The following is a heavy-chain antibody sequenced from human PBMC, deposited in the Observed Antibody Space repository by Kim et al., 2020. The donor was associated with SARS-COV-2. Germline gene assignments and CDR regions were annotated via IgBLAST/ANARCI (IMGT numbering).Heavy chain of an antibody. Sequence: SETLSLTCTVSGGSVSSGSYYWSWIRQPPGKGLEWIGYIYYSGSTNYNPSLKSRVTISVDTSKNQFSLKLSSVTAADTAVYYCARGFVSNDYWGQGTLVTVSS. CDR1: GGSVSSGSYY. V-gene: IGHV4-61*01. CDR2: IYYSGST. J-gene: IGHJ4*02. D-gene: IGHD2-15*01. CDR3: ARGFVSNDY.